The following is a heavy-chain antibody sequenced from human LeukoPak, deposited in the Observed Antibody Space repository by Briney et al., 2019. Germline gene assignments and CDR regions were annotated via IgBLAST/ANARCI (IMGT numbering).Heavy chain of an antibody. Sequence: GGSLRLSCAASGFTFSSYAVSWVRQAPGKGLEWVAVIWYDGSNKYYADSVKGRFTISRDNSKNTLYLQMNSLRAEDTAVYYCARDSFYYGDYRTLFGYFDYWGQGTLVTVSS. V-gene: IGHV3-33*08. J-gene: IGHJ4*02. CDR2: IWYDGSNK. CDR3: ARDSFYYGDYRTLFGYFDY. D-gene: IGHD4-17*01. CDR1: GFTFSSYA.